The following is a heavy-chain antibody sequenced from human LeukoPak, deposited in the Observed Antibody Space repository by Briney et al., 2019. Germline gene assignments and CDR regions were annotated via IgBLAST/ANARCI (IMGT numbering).Heavy chain of an antibody. CDR3: ARGDDSGYYDYFDY. CDR2: IYTGGNT. Sequence: ETLSLTCTVSGGSISSGDYYWSWIRQAPGKGLEWVSTIYTGGNTYYAASVKGRFTISRDFSKNTVFLHMNSLRAEDTAMYYCARGDDSGYYDYFDYWGQGALVTVSS. V-gene: IGHV3-53*01. CDR1: GGSISSGDYY. D-gene: IGHD3-22*01. J-gene: IGHJ4*02.